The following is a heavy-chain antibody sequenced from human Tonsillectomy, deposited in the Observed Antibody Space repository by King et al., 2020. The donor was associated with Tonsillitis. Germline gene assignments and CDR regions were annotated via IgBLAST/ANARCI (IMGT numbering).Heavy chain of an antibody. Sequence: VQLVESGGGVVQPGRSLRLSCAASGFTFSSYGMHWVRQAPGKGLEWVAFIRYDGSNKYYADSVKGRFTISRDNSKNTLYLQMNSLRAEDTAVYYCAKDQDPGYDIFFYNMDVWGQGTTVTVS. J-gene: IGHJ6*02. D-gene: IGHD3-9*01. CDR2: IRYDGSNK. V-gene: IGHV3-30*02. CDR3: AKDQDPGYDIFFYNMDV. CDR1: GFTFSSYG.